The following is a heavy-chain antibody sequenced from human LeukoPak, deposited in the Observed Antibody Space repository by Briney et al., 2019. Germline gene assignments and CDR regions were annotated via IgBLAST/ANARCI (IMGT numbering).Heavy chain of an antibody. Sequence: GGSLRLSCAASGFTFSSHAMSWVRQAPGKGLEWVSTITGSGGTTKYAECVKGRFTISRDNSKNTLDLQMNSLRAEDTAIFYCAKDLSPESNRLSPFDYWGQGTLVTVSS. CDR2: ITGSGGTT. CDR1: GFTFSSHA. J-gene: IGHJ4*02. D-gene: IGHD3-16*02. CDR3: AKDLSPESNRLSPFDY. V-gene: IGHV3-23*01.